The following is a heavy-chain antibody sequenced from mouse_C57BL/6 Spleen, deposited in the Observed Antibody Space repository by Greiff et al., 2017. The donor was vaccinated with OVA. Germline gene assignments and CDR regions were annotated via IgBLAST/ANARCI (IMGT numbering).Heavy chain of an antibody. D-gene: IGHD1-1*01. CDR2: ISDGGSYT. J-gene: IGHJ4*01. CDR3: ARDDYYGSSYDAMDY. V-gene: IGHV5-4*01. CDR1: GFTFSSYA. Sequence: EVQVVESGGGLVKPGGSLKLSCAASGFTFSSYAMSWVRQTPEKRLEWVATISDGGSYTYYPDNVKGRFTISRDNAKNNLYLQMSHLKSEDTAMYYCARDDYYGSSYDAMDYWGQGTSVTVSS.